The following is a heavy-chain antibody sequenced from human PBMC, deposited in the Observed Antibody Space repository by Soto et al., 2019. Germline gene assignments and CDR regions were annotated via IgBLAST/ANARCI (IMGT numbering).Heavy chain of an antibody. CDR1: GVSISSGGYY. CDR2: IYYSGST. Sequence: SETLSLTCTVSGVSISSGGYYWRWIRQHPGKGLEWIGYIYYSGSTYYNPSLKSRVTISVDTSKNQFSLKLSSVTAADTAVYYCARAARIAAAGTDYYYYGMDVWGQGTTVTVSS. V-gene: IGHV4-31*03. J-gene: IGHJ6*02. CDR3: ARAARIAAAGTDYYYYGMDV. D-gene: IGHD6-13*01.